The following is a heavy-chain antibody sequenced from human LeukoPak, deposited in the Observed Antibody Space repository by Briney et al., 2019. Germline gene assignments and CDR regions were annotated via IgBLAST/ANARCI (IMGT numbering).Heavy chain of an antibody. CDR2: IVPILSTT. CDR3: ARDSTPADY. Sequence: SVKVSCKASGGSFSNYAISWVRQAPGQGLEWMGGIVPILSTTNYARKFQGRVTMTAGESTSTAYMELRSLRSDDTAVYYCARDSTPADYWGQGTLVTVSS. J-gene: IGHJ4*02. CDR1: GGSFSNYA. V-gene: IGHV1-69*13.